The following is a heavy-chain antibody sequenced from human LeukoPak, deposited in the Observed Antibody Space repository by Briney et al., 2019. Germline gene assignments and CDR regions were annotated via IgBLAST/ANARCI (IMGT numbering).Heavy chain of an antibody. J-gene: IGHJ4*02. V-gene: IGHV3-7*01. D-gene: IGHD3-16*01. CDR1: GFTFSSYW. Sequence: GGSLPHSCAASGFTFSSYWMGWVRQAPGKGLEWVANINQDGSETYYVDSVEGRITISRDNAKNSLYLQMNSLRAEDTAVYFCAKSNAARDVSGSDYWGRGTLVTVSS. CDR2: INQDGSET. CDR3: AKSNAARDVSGSDY.